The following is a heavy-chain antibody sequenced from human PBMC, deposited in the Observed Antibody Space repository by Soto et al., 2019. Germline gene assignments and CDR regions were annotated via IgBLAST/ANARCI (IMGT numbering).Heavy chain of an antibody. J-gene: IGHJ6*02. Sequence: SVKVSCKASGGTFSSYAISWVRQAPGQGLEWMGGIIPIFGTANYAQKFQGRVTITADESTSTAYMELSSLRSEDTAVYYCARADTITIFGVVYYYYGMDVWGQGTTVTSP. V-gene: IGHV1-69*13. CDR3: ARADTITIFGVVYYYYGMDV. D-gene: IGHD3-3*01. CDR1: GGTFSSYA. CDR2: IIPIFGTA.